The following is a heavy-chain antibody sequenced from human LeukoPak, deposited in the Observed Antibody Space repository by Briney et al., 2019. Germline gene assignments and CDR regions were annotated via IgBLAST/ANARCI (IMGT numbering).Heavy chain of an antibody. J-gene: IGHJ4*02. CDR2: IDWDDDK. CDR1: GFSLSTSGMR. CDR3: ARMMDSSSWYYFDY. V-gene: IGHV2-70*04. D-gene: IGHD6-13*01. Sequence: SGPTLVNPTQTPTLTCTFSGFSLSTSGMRVSWIRQPPGKALEWLARIDWDDDKFYSTSLKTRLTISKDTSKNQVVLTMTNMDPVDTATYYCARMMDSSSWYYFDYWGQGTLVTVSS.